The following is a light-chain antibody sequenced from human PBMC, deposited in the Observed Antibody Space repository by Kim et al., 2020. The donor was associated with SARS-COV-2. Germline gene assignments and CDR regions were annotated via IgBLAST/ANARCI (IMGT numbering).Light chain of an antibody. J-gene: IGLJ2*01. CDR1: TSDIGDYDY. CDR2: DVT. CDR3: SSHSDTKTFV. V-gene: IGLV2-14*03. Sequence: QSALTQPASVSGSPEQSITISCKGTTSDIGDYDYVAWYQQLPATAPKLIIYDVTKRPSGVSARFSGSKSGNTASLTISGLRAADEADYYCSSHSDTKTFVFGGGTQLTVL.